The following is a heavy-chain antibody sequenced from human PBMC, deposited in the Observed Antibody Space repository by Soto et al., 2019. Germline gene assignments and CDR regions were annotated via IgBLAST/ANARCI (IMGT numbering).Heavy chain of an antibody. D-gene: IGHD2-15*01. CDR3: AKVDIRGGHYYCAMDV. J-gene: IGHJ6*02. Sequence: QVQLVESGGGVVQPGRSLRLSCAASGFTFSSYGMHWVRQAPGKGLEWVAIISYDGSNKYCADSVKGRFTISRDNSKNTLYLQMNSLRPEDTAVYYCAKVDIRGGHYYCAMDVWGQGTTVTVSS. V-gene: IGHV3-30*18. CDR1: GFTFSSYG. CDR2: ISYDGSNK.